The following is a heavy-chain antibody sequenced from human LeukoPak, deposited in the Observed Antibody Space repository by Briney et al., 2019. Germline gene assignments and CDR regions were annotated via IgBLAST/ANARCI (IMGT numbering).Heavy chain of an antibody. CDR1: GFTFSSYW. V-gene: IGHV3-7*03. Sequence: GGSLRLSCAASGFTFSSYWMSWVRQAPGKGLEWVANIKQDGSEKYYVDSVKGRFTISRDNAKNSLYLQMNSLRAEDTAVYYCAKDAVSTSSGYYSSDYFDYWGQGTLVTVSS. CDR3: AKDAVSTSSGYYSSDYFDY. CDR2: IKQDGSEK. J-gene: IGHJ4*02. D-gene: IGHD3-22*01.